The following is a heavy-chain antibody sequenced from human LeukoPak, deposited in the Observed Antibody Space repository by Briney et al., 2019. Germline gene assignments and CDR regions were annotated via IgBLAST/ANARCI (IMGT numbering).Heavy chain of an antibody. J-gene: IGHJ4*02. CDR3: TTRPLPNGDYPLDY. CDR1: GFTFSSYA. V-gene: IGHV3-23*01. Sequence: GGSLRLSCAASGFTFSSYAMSWVRQAPGKGLEWVSAISGSGGSTYYADSVKGRFTISRDNSKNTLYLQMNSLRAEDTAVYYCTTRPLPNGDYPLDYWGQGALVTVSS. D-gene: IGHD4-17*01. CDR2: ISGSGGST.